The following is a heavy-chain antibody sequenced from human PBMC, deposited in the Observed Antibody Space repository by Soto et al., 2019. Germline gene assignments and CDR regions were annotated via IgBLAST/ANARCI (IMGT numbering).Heavy chain of an antibody. J-gene: IGHJ4*02. CDR3: ARWSGYGDL. CDR1: GFIFSDYS. V-gene: IGHV3-23*01. D-gene: IGHD5-12*01. Sequence: QAGGSLRLSCAASGFIFSDYSMAWVRQTPEKGLEWVSGMSISGEKTFYADSVNGRFTVSRDSSKNTVYLQMNSLRVEDTAVYYCARWSGYGDLWGQGTLVTVSS. CDR2: MSISGEKT.